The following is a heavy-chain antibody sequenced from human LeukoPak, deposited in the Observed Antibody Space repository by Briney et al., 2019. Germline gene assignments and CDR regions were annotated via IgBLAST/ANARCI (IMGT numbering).Heavy chain of an antibody. CDR2: IYPSGST. CDR1: GGSLSTYY. Sequence: PSVTLSLTCSVTGGSLSTYYWSWLPQPPRKGLESVGYIYPSGSTNYNPSLTSRVTISVDTSKDEFSLKLSSVTAADTAVYYSARATQYDFSSGPQKGWFDPWGQGTLVTVSS. CDR3: ARATQYDFSSGPQKGWFDP. V-gene: IGHV4-4*08. J-gene: IGHJ5*02. D-gene: IGHD3-3*01.